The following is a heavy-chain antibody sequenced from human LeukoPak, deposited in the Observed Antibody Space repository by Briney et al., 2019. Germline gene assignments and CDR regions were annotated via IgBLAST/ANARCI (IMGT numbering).Heavy chain of an antibody. CDR3: ATPGTYYGGDCYWDAFDT. CDR2: IIPSLEIT. CDR1: GGTFSSYA. Sequence: GASVKVSCKASGGTFSSYALNWVRQAPGQGLEWMGRIIPSLEITKYAQKFQGKVIITADKSTTTAYMEIFSLRSEDTAVYYCATPGTYYGGDCYWDAFDTWGQGTLVTVSS. V-gene: IGHV1-69*04. D-gene: IGHD2-21*02. J-gene: IGHJ3*02.